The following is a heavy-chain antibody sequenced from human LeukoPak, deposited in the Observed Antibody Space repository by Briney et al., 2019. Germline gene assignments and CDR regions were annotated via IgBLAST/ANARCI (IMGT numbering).Heavy chain of an antibody. CDR3: ARVFDSGSQAYFYYMDV. J-gene: IGHJ6*03. CDR1: GGSIRGYY. D-gene: IGHD3-10*01. Sequence: PSQTLSLTCNVSGGSIRGYYWSWIRQPPGKGLEWIGYIYSSGSTNYNPSLKSRVTMSVDTSKNQFSLKVSSVTAADTAVYYCARVFDSGSQAYFYYMDVWGKGTTVTISS. V-gene: IGHV4-59*01. CDR2: IYSSGST.